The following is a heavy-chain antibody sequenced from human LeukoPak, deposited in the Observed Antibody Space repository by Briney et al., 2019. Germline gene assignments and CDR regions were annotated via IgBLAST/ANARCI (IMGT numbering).Heavy chain of an antibody. CDR1: GFTFNNYW. CDR2: INNDGSSA. Sequence: GGSLRLSCAASGFTFNNYWIHWVRQIPGKGLVWVSRINNDGSSASYVDSVKGRFTISRDNAKNTLFLQMNSLRAEDTAVYYCARRGTGHGMDVWGQGTTVIVSS. CDR3: ARRGTGHGMDV. D-gene: IGHD1-1*01. J-gene: IGHJ6*02. V-gene: IGHV3-74*01.